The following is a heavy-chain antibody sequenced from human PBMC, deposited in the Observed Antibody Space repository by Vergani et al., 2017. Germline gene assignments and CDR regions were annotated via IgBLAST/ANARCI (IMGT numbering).Heavy chain of an antibody. CDR1: GFTFNRYG. CDR2: VLFDGSNE. J-gene: IGHJ4*02. V-gene: IGHV3-30*02. Sequence: QVQLVQSGGGVVQPGGSLRLSCVASGFTFNRYGMQWVRQAPGKGLEWVAYVLFDGSNEYYADSVKGRCIVSRDNSNDALYLQMNSLRTDDTAVYYCARDLAYCHEGSCALWGQGSVVTVSS. CDR3: ARDLAYCHEGSCAL. D-gene: IGHD2-15*01.